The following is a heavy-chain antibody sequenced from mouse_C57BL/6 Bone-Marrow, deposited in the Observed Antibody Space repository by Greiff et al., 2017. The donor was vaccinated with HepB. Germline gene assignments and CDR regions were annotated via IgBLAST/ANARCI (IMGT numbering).Heavy chain of an antibody. Sequence: VQLQQSGPELVKPGASVKISCKASGYTFTDYYMNWVKQSHGKSLEWIGDINPNNGGTSYNQKFKGKATLTVDKSSSTAYMELCSLTSEDSAVYYCARGGSAWFAYWGQGTLVTVSA. V-gene: IGHV1-26*01. CDR3: ARGGSAWFAY. J-gene: IGHJ3*01. CDR2: INPNNGGT. CDR1: GYTFTDYY.